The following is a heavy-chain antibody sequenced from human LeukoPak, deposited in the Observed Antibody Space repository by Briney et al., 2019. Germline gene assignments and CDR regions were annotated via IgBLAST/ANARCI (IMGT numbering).Heavy chain of an antibody. CDR1: GFTFSTYV. J-gene: IGHJ4*02. D-gene: IGHD3-9*01. CDR3: AKGSGYDTDFNY. Sequence: GGSLRLSCAASGFTFSTYVMSWVRQAPGKGLEWVSGISGSGDNTYYADSVKGRFTISRDNSKNTLYLQMNSLRAEDTAVYYCAKGSGYDTDFNYWGQGTLVTVSS. V-gene: IGHV3-23*01. CDR2: ISGSGDNT.